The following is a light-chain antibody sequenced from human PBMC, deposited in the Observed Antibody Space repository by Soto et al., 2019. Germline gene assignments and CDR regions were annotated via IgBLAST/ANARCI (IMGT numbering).Light chain of an antibody. CDR1: SSNIGAGYD. CDR2: GNS. CDR3: QSYDSSSYV. Sequence: QSVLTQPPSVSGAPGQRVAFSCIGSSSNIGAGYDVHWYKQVPGSAPKLIIYGNSNRPSGVPDRFSGSKSGTSASLAITGLQAANEADYSCQSYDSSSYVFGSGTKLTVL. J-gene: IGLJ1*01. V-gene: IGLV1-40*01.